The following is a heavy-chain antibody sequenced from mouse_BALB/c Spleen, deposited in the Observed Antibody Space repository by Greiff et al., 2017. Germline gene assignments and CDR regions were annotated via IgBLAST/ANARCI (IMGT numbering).Heavy chain of an antibody. D-gene: IGHD2-1*01. V-gene: IGHV1-4*01. Sequence: QVQLHQSGAELARPGASVKMSCKASGYTFTSYTMHWVKQRPGQGLEWIGYINPSSGYTNYNQKFKDKATLTADKSSSTAYMQLSSLTSEDSAVYYCARLNGNYWYFDVWGAGTTVTVSS. CDR2: INPSSGYT. CDR3: ARLNGNYWYFDV. CDR1: GYTFTSYT. J-gene: IGHJ1*01.